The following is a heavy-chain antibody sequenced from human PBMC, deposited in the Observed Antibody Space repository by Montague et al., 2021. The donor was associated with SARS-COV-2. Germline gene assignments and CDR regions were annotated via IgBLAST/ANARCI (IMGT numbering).Heavy chain of an antibody. CDR2: IYVTGST. Sequence: TLSLTCTVSGGAISSGNYYWSWVRQPAGKGLEWIGRIYVTGSTKSNPSLKSRVTISIDTAKNQLYLNLTSVTAADTAVYYCVGDAYDPLDGHWGQGTLVTVSS. CDR3: VGDAYDPLDGH. V-gene: IGHV4-61*02. J-gene: IGHJ4*02. D-gene: IGHD3-3*01. CDR1: GGAISSGNYY.